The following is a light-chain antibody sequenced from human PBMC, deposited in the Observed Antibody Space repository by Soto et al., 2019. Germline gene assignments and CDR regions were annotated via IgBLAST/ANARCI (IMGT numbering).Light chain of an antibody. CDR3: SSYAGSNNLYV. V-gene: IGLV2-8*01. CDR1: SSDVGGYKY. Sequence: QSAQTQPPSASGSPGQSVTISCTGTSSDVGGYKYVSWYQQHPGKAPKLMIYEVTKRPSGVPDRFSGSKSGNAASLTVSGLQAEDEADYYCSSYAGSNNLYVFGTGTKVTVL. J-gene: IGLJ1*01. CDR2: EVT.